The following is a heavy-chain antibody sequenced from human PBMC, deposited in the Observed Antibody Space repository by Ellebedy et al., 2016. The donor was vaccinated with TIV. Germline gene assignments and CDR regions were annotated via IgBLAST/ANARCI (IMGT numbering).Heavy chain of an antibody. J-gene: IGHJ3*02. V-gene: IGHV4-34*01. CDR2: INHSGST. CDR3: AKPEMATILDAFDN. Sequence: SETLSLTCAVYGGSFSGYYWSWIRQPPGKGLEWIGEINHSGSTNYNPSLKSRVTISVDTSKNQFSLKLSSVTAADTAVYYCAKPEMATILDAFDNWGQGTMVTVSS. D-gene: IGHD5-24*01. CDR1: GGSFSGYY.